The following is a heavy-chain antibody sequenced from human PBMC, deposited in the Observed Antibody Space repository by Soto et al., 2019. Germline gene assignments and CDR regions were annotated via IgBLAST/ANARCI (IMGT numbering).Heavy chain of an antibody. CDR2: IYWNDAK. CDR3: AHRPSGWYLFDY. D-gene: IGHD6-19*01. V-gene: IGHV2-5*01. J-gene: IGHJ4*02. CDR1: GFSLSTSGLV. Sequence: QITLKESGPTMVRPTQTLTLTCTFSGFSLSTSGLVVGWIRQPPGKALEWLALIYWNDAKRYSPSLKARLTIPKDTSKSQVVLTMTNMDPVDTATYYGAHRPSGWYLFDYWGQGTLVTVSS.